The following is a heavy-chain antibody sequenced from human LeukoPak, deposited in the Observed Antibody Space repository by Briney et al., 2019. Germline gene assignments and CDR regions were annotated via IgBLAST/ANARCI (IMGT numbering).Heavy chain of an antibody. CDR3: ARDRLADCSSSSCYTGMDV. CDR1: GGTFSSYA. D-gene: IGHD2-2*02. V-gene: IGHV1-69*04. CDR2: VIPILGIA. Sequence: SVKVSCKASGGTFSSYAISWVRQAPGQGLEWVGRVIPILGIANYAQKLQGRVTITADESTSTAYMELSSLRSEDTAVYYCARDRLADCSSSSCYTGMDVWGQGTTVTVSS. J-gene: IGHJ6*02.